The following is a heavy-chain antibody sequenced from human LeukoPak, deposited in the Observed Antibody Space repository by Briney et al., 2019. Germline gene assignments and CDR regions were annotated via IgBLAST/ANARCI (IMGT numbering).Heavy chain of an antibody. J-gene: IGHJ4*02. Sequence: PGGSLRLSCAASGFPFSSYWMSWVRLAPGKGLEWVANIKQDGSDKYYVDSVKGRFTISRDNAKNSLYLQLNSLRADDTAVYYCARLTGTTGFDYWGQGTLVTVSS. V-gene: IGHV3-7*01. CDR2: IKQDGSDK. CDR3: ARLTGTTGFDY. CDR1: GFPFSSYW. D-gene: IGHD1-1*01.